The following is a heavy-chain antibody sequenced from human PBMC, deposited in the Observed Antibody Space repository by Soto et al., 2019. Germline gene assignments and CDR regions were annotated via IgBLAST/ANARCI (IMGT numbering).Heavy chain of an antibody. Sequence: PGDSLPSSSKGSGSSFTSYSIAWVLKMPGKGLECMWIIYPGDADTRSSPSVQGQVTMSPDKSISTAYLQWSSLKASDTPMYHCPRASQNYVLAYLDYLGQGALENVSS. J-gene: IGHJ4*01. CDR1: GSSFTSYS. CDR2: IYPGDADT. CDR3: PRASQNYVLAYLDY. D-gene: IGHD1-7*01. V-gene: IGHV5-51*01.